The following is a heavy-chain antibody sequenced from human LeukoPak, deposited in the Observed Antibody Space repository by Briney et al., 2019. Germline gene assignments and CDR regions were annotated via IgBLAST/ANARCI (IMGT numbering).Heavy chain of an antibody. CDR3: ARDENFFDY. V-gene: IGHV3-11*01. CDR1: GFTFSDYY. J-gene: IGHJ4*02. Sequence: GGSLRLSCAASGFTFSDYYMSWIRQAPGKGLEWVSYSSRTGGTLYYADSVKGRFSVSSDNAKNSLYLQMDSLRVEDTAVYYCARDENFFDYWGQGTLVTVSS. CDR2: SSRTGGTL.